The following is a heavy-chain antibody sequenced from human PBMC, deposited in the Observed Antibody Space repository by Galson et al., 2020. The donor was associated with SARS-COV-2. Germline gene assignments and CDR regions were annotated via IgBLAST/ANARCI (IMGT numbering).Heavy chain of an antibody. CDR1: GFTFSNNG. CDR2: IGSTFSR. CDR3: ARDPDGNIDFDY. J-gene: IGHJ4*02. V-gene: IGHV3-48*02. D-gene: IGHD2-15*01. Sequence: GSLRLSCAASGFTFSNNGMNWVRQAPGKGLEWVSHIGSTFSRYYADSVKGRFTISRDNAKRSLYLQMNNLRDEDTAVYYCARDPDGNIDFDYWGRGTLVTVSS.